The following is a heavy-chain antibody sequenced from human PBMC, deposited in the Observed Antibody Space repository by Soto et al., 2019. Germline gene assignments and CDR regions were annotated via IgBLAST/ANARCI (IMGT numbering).Heavy chain of an antibody. J-gene: IGHJ3*02. V-gene: IGHV3-9*01. CDR2: ISWNSGSI. CDR1: GFTFDDYA. CDR3: AKDFAIRTLDGFDS. Sequence: GGSLRLSCAASGFTFDDYAMHWVRQAPGKGLEWVSGISWNSGSIGYADSVKGRFTISRDNAKNSLYLQMNSLRAEDTALYYCAKDFAIRTLDGFDSWGQGTMVTVSS.